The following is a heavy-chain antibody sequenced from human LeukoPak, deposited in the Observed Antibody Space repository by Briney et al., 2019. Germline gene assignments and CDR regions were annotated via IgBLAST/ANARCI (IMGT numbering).Heavy chain of an antibody. D-gene: IGHD3-10*01. CDR3: ARPFYYSSGSCPY. CDR1: GFTFSNYW. J-gene: IGHJ4*02. Sequence: GGSLRLSCAASGFTFSNYWMSWVRQAPGKGLEWVASIKQDGSEKEFVDSVKGRFSISRDNAKNSLYLQMNNLRAEDTALYFCARPFYYSSGSCPYWGQGTLVTVSS. CDR2: IKQDGSEK. V-gene: IGHV3-7*01.